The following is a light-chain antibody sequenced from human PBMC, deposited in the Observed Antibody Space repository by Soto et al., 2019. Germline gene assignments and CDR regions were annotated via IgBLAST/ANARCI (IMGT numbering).Light chain of an antibody. CDR2: DAS. V-gene: IGKV1-5*01. J-gene: IGKJ2*01. Sequence: DIQMTQSPSTLSASVGDRVTITCRASQSISSWLAWYQQKPGKAPKLLIYDASTLQSGVPSRFSGSGSGTEFTFTISRLQPDDFVTYYCQQFNSFSYTFGQGTKLEIK. CDR3: QQFNSFSYT. CDR1: QSISSW.